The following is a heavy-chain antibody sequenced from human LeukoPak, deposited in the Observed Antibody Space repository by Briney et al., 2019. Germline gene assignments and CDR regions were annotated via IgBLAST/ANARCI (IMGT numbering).Heavy chain of an antibody. J-gene: IGHJ4*02. CDR2: IYYSGST. D-gene: IGHD3-22*01. CDR3: ARDPGYYDSSGAL. V-gene: IGHV4-39*07. Sequence: SETLSLTCTVSGGSISSSSYYWGWIRQPPGKGLEWIGSIYYSGSTYYNPSLKSRVTISVDTSKNQFSLKLSSVTAADTAVYYCARDPGYYDSSGALWGQGTLVTVSS. CDR1: GGSISSSSYY.